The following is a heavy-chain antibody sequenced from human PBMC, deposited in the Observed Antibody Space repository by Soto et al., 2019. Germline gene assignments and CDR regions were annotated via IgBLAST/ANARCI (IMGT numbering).Heavy chain of an antibody. Sequence: QVQLVQYGAEVKKPGASVKVSCKASGYSFTDYHIHWVRQAPGQGLEWLGRINPKSGGTSTAQKFQGWVTMTTDTSISTASMELTRLTSDDTAIYYCARGDSTDCSNGVCSFFYNHDMDFWGQGTTVTVSS. CDR3: ARGDSTDCSNGVCSFFYNHDMDF. J-gene: IGHJ6*02. CDR1: GYSFTDYH. CDR2: INPKSGGT. V-gene: IGHV1-2*04. D-gene: IGHD2-8*01.